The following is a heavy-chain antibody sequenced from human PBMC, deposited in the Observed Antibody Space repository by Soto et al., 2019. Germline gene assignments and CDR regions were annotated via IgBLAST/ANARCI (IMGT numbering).Heavy chain of an antibody. V-gene: IGHV4-59*01. Sequence: PSETLSLTCTVSGGSINTYYWSWIRQPPGKGLEWIAYIYNNGTTNSNPSLKSRVTISLDTSKNQFYLELTSVTAADTAVYYCTRGHWALDSWAKGTLVTVSS. J-gene: IGHJ5*01. CDR1: GGSINTYY. CDR2: IYNNGTT. CDR3: TRGHWALDS. D-gene: IGHD3-16*01.